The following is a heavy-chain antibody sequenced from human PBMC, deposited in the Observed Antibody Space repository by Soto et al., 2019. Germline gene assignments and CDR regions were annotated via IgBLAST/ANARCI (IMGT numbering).Heavy chain of an antibody. CDR1: GASVTSDY. Sequence: SLTCSVSGASVTSDYWSWIRQPPEKGLEWIGYMHHSGTANYNPSLKSRVTISVDTSKNQFSLKLNSVTAADTAVYYCARYYDFWTGLDYWGQGTLVTVSS. CDR3: ARYYDFWTGLDY. CDR2: MHHSGTA. V-gene: IGHV4-59*08. D-gene: IGHD3-3*01. J-gene: IGHJ4*02.